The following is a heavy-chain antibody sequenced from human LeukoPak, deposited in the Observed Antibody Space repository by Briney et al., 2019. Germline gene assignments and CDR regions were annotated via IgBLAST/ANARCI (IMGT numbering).Heavy chain of an antibody. CDR2: LSYDGSNE. CDR3: AGSWFYRDYFEY. Sequence: GWSLRLSCAASGFTFSSYWMSWVRQAPGKGLEWVAVLSYDGSNEYYADSVKGRFTISRDNSKHTLYLQTNSLRVEDTAVYYCAGSWFYRDYFEYWGQGTLVTVSS. J-gene: IGHJ4*02. V-gene: IGHV3-30*03. D-gene: IGHD3-10*01. CDR1: GFTFSSYW.